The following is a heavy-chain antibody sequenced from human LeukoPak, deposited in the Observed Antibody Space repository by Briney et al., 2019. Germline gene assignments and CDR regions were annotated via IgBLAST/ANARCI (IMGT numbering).Heavy chain of an antibody. V-gene: IGHV4-39*07. Sequence: SETLSLTCTVSRGSISSSSYYWSWVRQPPGKGLEWIASIYYTGSTYYNPSLKSRVTISLDMSKNEFFLTMSSVTAADTAVYFCTAEKNGSPHYWGQGTQVTVPS. CDR3: TAEKNGSPHY. CDR2: IYYTGST. J-gene: IGHJ4*02. D-gene: IGHD2-8*01. CDR1: RGSISSSSYY.